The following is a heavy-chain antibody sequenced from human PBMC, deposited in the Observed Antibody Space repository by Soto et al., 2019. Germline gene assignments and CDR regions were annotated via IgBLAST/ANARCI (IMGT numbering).Heavy chain of an antibody. Sequence: QVQLQESGPGLVKPSGTLSLTCAVSGGSISSSNWWSWVRQPPGKGLEWIGEISYSGSTTNYNPSLRSRVTIAVDGSKNEFSLNLSSVTAADTAVYYCARGIVGATRAWGQGTLVTVSS. J-gene: IGHJ5*02. CDR2: ISYSGSTT. V-gene: IGHV4-4*02. D-gene: IGHD1-26*01. CDR1: GGSISSSNW. CDR3: ARGIVGATRA.